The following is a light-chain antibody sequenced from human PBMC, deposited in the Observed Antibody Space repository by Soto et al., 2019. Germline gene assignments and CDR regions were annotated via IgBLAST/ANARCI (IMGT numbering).Light chain of an antibody. CDR1: QSVSCW. CDR3: QQYETFSGT. J-gene: IGKJ1*01. Sequence: IQMTKSPSPLSASVGDTVTVTCRASQSVSCWLAWYHQKPGEAPKLLIYDASALPRGVPSRFIGSGSGTKFSLTIASLQPDDFATYYCQQYETFSGTVGPGTKVDIK. CDR2: DAS. V-gene: IGKV1-5*01.